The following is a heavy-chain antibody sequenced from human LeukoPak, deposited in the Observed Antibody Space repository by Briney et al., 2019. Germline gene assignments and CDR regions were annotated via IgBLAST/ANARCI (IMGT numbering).Heavy chain of an antibody. CDR2: ISSSSSPI. D-gene: IGHD2-2*01. Sequence: GGSLRLSCAASGFTFSSYSMNWVRQAPGKGLEWVSYISSSSSPIYYADSVKGRFTISRDNAKNSLYLQMDSLRAEDTAVYYCARTMVPAAMSAFDIWGQGTMVTVSS. J-gene: IGHJ3*02. CDR3: ARTMVPAAMSAFDI. CDR1: GFTFSSYS. V-gene: IGHV3-48*01.